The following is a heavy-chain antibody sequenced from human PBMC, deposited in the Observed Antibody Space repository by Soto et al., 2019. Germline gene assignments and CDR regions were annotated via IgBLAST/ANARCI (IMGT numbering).Heavy chain of an antibody. V-gene: IGHV3-21*01. CDR3: TRPGGDPDY. J-gene: IGHJ4*02. CDR1: GFSFSTSS. D-gene: IGHD3-10*01. Sequence: EVQLVKSGGGLVKPGGSLRLSCAASGFSFSTSSMNWVRQAPGKGLEWVSSISGSSDYIYYAASQKGRFTISRDNAKNSLYLQMNSLRAEDTAMYYCTRPGGDPDYWGQGTLVTVSS. CDR2: ISGSSDYI.